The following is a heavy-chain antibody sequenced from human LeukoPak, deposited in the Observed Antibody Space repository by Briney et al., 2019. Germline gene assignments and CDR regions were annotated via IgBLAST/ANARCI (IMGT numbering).Heavy chain of an antibody. J-gene: IGHJ6*02. CDR1: GFTFSDYY. Sequence: PGGSLRLSCAASGFTFSDYYMSWIRQAPGKGLEWVSYISSSSYTNYADSVKGRFTISRDNAKNSLYLQMNSLRAEDTAVYYCARDPPYYYGSGGPLYYYYGMDVWGQGTTVTVSS. V-gene: IGHV3-11*05. CDR2: ISSSSYT. CDR3: ARDPPYYYGSGGPLYYYYGMDV. D-gene: IGHD3-10*01.